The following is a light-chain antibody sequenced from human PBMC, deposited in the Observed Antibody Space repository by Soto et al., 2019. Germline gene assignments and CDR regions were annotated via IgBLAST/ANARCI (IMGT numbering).Light chain of an antibody. J-gene: IGLJ3*02. CDR3: LLADPGVRV. Sequence: QAVVTQEPSLTVSPGGTVTLTCASSTGAVTSAHYPFWFQQRPGQALRTLIYDTSNKHSSTPARFSGSLLGGKAALTLSGAQPEDDAHYYCLLADPGVRVFGGGTKLTVL. V-gene: IGLV7-46*01. CDR1: TGAVTSAHY. CDR2: DTS.